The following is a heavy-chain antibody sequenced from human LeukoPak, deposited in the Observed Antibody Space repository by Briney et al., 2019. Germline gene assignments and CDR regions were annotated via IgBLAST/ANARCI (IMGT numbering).Heavy chain of an antibody. D-gene: IGHD5-18*01. CDR3: AFRGYSYGDNWFDP. CDR2: ISSNGGST. V-gene: IGHV3-64*01. CDR1: GFTFSSYA. Sequence: GGSLRLSCAASGFTFSSYAMHWARQAPGKGLEYVSAISSNGGSTYYANSVKGRFTISRDNSKNTLYLQMNSLRAEDTAVYYCAFRGYSYGDNWFDPWGQGTLVTVSS. J-gene: IGHJ5*02.